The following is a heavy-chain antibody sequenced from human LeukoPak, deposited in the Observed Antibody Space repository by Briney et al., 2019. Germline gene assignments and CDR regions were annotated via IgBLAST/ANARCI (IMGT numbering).Heavy chain of an antibody. CDR2: IYYSGST. D-gene: IGHD6-19*01. CDR3: ARVTAVAGPYYFDY. CDR1: GGSISSGDYY. V-gene: IGHV4-30-4*01. Sequence: SQTLSLTCTVSGGSISSGDYYWSWIRQPPGKGLEWIGYIYYSGSTYYNPSLKSRVTISVGTSKNQFSLKLSSVTAADTAVYYCARVTAVAGPYYFDYWGQGTLVTVSS. J-gene: IGHJ4*02.